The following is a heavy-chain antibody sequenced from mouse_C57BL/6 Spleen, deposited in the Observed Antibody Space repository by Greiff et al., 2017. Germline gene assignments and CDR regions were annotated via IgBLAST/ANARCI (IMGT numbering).Heavy chain of an antibody. CDR3: ARSPPYDYYAMDY. CDR2: IYPRSGNT. Sequence: VKLVESGAELARPGASVKLSCKASGYTFTSYGISWVKQRTGQGLEWIGEIYPRSGNTYYNETFKGKATLTADKSSSTAYMELRSLTSEDSAVYFCARSPPYDYYAMDYWGQGTSVTVSS. V-gene: IGHV1-81*01. J-gene: IGHJ4*01. CDR1: GYTFTSYG.